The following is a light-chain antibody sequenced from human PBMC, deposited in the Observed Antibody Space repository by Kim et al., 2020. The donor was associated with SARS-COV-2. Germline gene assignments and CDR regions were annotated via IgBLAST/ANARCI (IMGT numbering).Light chain of an antibody. Sequence: QPAAISCKSSQSRLHSDGKTSLYWYLQKPGQPPQLLIYEVSKRFSGVPERFSGSGSGTDFTLKISRVEAEDVGLYYCMQGLQRLYSFGQGTKLEI. V-gene: IGKV2D-29*01. J-gene: IGKJ2*03. CDR2: EVS. CDR3: MQGLQRLYS. CDR1: QSRLHSDGKTS.